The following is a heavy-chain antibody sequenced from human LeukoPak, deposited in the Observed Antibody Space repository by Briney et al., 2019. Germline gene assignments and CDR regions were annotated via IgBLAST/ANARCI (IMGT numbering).Heavy chain of an antibody. V-gene: IGHV3-9*01. CDR3: VKDNGIPYYYAMDV. CDR1: GFTFDDYA. Sequence: GGSLRLSCAASGFTFDDYAMHWVRQAPGKGLEWVSGISWNSGSIGYADSVKGRFTISRDNAKNSLHLQMNSLRVEDTALYYCVKDNGIPYYYAMDVWGQGTTVTVSS. J-gene: IGHJ6*02. CDR2: ISWNSGSI. D-gene: IGHD1-14*01.